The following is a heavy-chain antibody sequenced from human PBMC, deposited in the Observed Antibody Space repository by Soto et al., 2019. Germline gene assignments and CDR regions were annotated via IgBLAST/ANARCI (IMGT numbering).Heavy chain of an antibody. CDR3: AKVGDVYNSFFDY. J-gene: IGHJ4*02. V-gene: IGHV3-74*01. CDR1: GFTFSNYW. Sequence: EVQLVESGGGLVQPGGSLRLSCAASGFTFSNYWMHWVRQAPGKGLVWVSRINSDGSSTSYADSVKGRFTISRDNPKNTLFLQMNSLRVEDTAVYYCAKVGDVYNSFFDYWGQGTLVTVSS. CDR2: INSDGSST. D-gene: IGHD1-26*01.